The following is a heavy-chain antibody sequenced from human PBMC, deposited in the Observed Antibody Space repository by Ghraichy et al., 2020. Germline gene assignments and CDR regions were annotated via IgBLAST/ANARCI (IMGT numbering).Heavy chain of an antibody. CDR1: GGSISSSRYF. J-gene: IGHJ6*02. CDR2: IYYSGST. D-gene: IGHD2-15*01. V-gene: IGHV4-39*01. CDR3: ARHDYCIGGNCVLSHSDYGMDV. Sequence: SQTLSLTCSVSGGSISSSRYFWGWIRQPPGKGLEWIGTIYYSGSTYYNPSLKSRVTISVDTSKNQFSLKLRSVTAADTAVYYCARHDYCIGGNCVLSHSDYGMDVWGQGTSVTVSS.